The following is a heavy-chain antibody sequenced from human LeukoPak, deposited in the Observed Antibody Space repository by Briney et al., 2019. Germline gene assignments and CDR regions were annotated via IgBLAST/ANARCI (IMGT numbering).Heavy chain of an antibody. CDR2: INHSGST. Sequence: SETLSLTCAVYGGSFSGYYWSWIRQPPGKGLEWIGEINHSGSTNYNPSLKSRVTISVDTSKNQFSLKLSSVTAADTAVYYRARFYKAAMYYYGMDVWGQGTTVTVSS. D-gene: IGHD2-2*01. CDR1: GGSFSGYY. J-gene: IGHJ6*02. CDR3: ARFYKAAMYYYGMDV. V-gene: IGHV4-34*01.